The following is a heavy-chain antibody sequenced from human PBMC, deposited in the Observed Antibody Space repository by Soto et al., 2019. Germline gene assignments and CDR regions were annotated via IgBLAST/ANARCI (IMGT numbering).Heavy chain of an antibody. CDR3: ARATTVVPPAAFDY. Sequence: SETLSLTCTVSGGSISRGDYYWSWIRQPPGKGLEWIGYIYYSGSTYYNPSLKSRVTISVDTSKNQFSLKLSSVTAADTAVYYCARATTVVPPAAFDYWGQGTLVTVSS. D-gene: IGHD4-17*01. CDR1: GGSISRGDYY. J-gene: IGHJ4*02. CDR2: IYYSGST. V-gene: IGHV4-30-4*01.